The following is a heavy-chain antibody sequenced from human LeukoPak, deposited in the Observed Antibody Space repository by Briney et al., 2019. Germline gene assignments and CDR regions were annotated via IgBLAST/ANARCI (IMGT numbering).Heavy chain of an antibody. CDR2: MNPNSGNT. Sequence: ASVKVSCKASGYTFTSYDINWVRQATGQGLEWMGWMNPNSGNTGYAQKFQGRVTMTKNTSITTAYMDLSSLRSEDTAVYYCARALSWTTESYYYMDVWGKGATVTVSS. CDR1: GYTFTSYD. CDR3: ARALSWTTESYYYMDV. J-gene: IGHJ6*03. D-gene: IGHD3/OR15-3a*01. V-gene: IGHV1-8*01.